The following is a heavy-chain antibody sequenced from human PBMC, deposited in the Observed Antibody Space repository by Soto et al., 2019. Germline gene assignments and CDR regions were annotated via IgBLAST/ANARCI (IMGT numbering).Heavy chain of an antibody. D-gene: IGHD6-13*01. V-gene: IGHV4-59*12. J-gene: IGHJ5*02. CDR1: GGSISSDY. CDR3: ARSSHKESWFDP. Sequence: PSETLSLTCTVSGGSISSDYWNWIRQPPGKGLEWIGYVYHSWSTKYNPSLRSRVTMSVDTSKNQFSLKVNSVTGADTAVYYCARSSHKESWFDPWGQGTLVTVSS. CDR2: VYHSWST.